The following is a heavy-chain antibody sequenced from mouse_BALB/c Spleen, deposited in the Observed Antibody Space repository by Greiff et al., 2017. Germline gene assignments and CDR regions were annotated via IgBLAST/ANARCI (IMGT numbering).Heavy chain of an antibody. V-gene: IGHV5-9-4*01. D-gene: IGHD1-1*01. CDR2: ISSGGSYT. Sequence: EVQLVESGGGLVKPGGSLKLSCAASGFTFSSYAMSWVRQSPEKRLEWVAEISSGGSYTYYPDTVTGRFTISRDNAKNTLYLEMSSLRSEDTAMYYCARVNLLLRYYYAMDYWGQGTSVTVSS. CDR1: GFTFSSYA. J-gene: IGHJ4*01. CDR3: ARVNLLLRYYYAMDY.